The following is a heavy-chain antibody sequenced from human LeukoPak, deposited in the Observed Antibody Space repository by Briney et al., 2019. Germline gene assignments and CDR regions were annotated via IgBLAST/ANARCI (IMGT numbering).Heavy chain of an antibody. V-gene: IGHV4-39*01. D-gene: IGHD3-10*01. Sequence: PSETLSLTCTVSGGSISSSSYYWGWIRQPLGKGLEWIGSIYYSGSTYYNPSLKSRVTISVDTSKNQFSLKLSSVTAADTALYYCARGLWFGDENPPYFDYWGQGTLVTVSS. CDR1: GGSISSSSYY. CDR2: IYYSGST. CDR3: ARGLWFGDENPPYFDY. J-gene: IGHJ4*02.